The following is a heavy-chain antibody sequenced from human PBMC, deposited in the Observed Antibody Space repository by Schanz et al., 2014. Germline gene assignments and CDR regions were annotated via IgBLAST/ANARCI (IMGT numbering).Heavy chain of an antibody. J-gene: IGHJ4*02. CDR1: GFGFSSYS. Sequence: EVQLVESGGGLIQPGGSLRLSCAASGFGFSSYSMNWVRQAPGKGLEWVSYISGSSRTIYYADSMKGRFTVSRDNAENALYLQRNSLRAEDTGLYCCARGGSGSHSRLDYWGQGTLVTVAS. D-gene: IGHD1-26*01. CDR2: ISGSSRTI. V-gene: IGHV3-48*01. CDR3: ARGGSGSHSRLDY.